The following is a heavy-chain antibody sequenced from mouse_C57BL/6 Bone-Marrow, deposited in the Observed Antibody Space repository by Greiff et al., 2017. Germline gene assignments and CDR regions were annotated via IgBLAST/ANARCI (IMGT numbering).Heavy chain of an antibody. Sequence: QVQLQQPGAELVKPGASVKLSCKASGYTFTSYWMHWVKQRPGRGLEWIGRIDPNSGGTKYNEKFKSKATLTVDKPSSTAYMQLSSLTSEDSAVYYCARSPTTVALQGYFDVWGTGTTVTVSS. CDR1: GYTFTSYW. J-gene: IGHJ1*03. V-gene: IGHV1-72*01. CDR3: ARSPTTVALQGYFDV. CDR2: IDPNSGGT. D-gene: IGHD1-1*01.